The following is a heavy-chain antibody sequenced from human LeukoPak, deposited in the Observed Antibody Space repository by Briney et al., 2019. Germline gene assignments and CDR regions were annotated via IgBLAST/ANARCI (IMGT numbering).Heavy chain of an antibody. D-gene: IGHD1-1*01. CDR1: GFTVSSNY. J-gene: IGHJ3*02. CDR3: ARVGYAHAFDI. Sequence: GGSLRLSCAASGFTVSSNYMSWVRQAPGKGLEWVSVIYSGGSTYYADSVKGRFTISRDNSKDTLYLQMNSLRAEDTAVYYCARVGYAHAFDIWGQGTMVTVSS. CDR2: IYSGGST. V-gene: IGHV3-66*02.